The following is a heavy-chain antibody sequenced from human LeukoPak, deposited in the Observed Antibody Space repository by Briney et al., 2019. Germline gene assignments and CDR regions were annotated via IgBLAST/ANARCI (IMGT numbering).Heavy chain of an antibody. J-gene: IGHJ3*02. V-gene: IGHV4-38-2*02. CDR3: ARDRVHYDSFSRAFDI. CDR2: IYHSGST. D-gene: IGHD3-22*01. Sequence: SETLSLTCTVSGYSISSGYYRGWTRQPPGKGLDWIGSIYHSGSTNYNPSLKSRVTISADTSKNQFSLRLSSVTAADTAVYYCARDRVHYDSFSRAFDIWGQGTKVTVSS. CDR1: GYSISSGYY.